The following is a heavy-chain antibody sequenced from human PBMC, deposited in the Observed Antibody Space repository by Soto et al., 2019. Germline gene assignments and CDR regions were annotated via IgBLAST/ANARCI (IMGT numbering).Heavy chain of an antibody. CDR2: ISGSGGST. CDR1: GFTLSSYA. V-gene: IGHV3-23*01. J-gene: IGHJ4*02. Sequence: GSLRLSFEASGFTLSSYAMSWVRQAPGKGLEWVSAISGSGGSTYYADSVKGRFTISRDNSKNTLYLQMNSLRAEDTAVYYCAKGAIFGVSRPPVPFDYWGQGTLVTVSS. CDR3: AKGAIFGVSRPPVPFDY. D-gene: IGHD3-3*01.